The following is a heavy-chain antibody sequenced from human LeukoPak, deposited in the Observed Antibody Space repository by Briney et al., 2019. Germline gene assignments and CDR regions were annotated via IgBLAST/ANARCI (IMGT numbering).Heavy chain of an antibody. Sequence: GGSLRLSCAAPGFTFSSYWMHWVRQAPGKGLVWVSHINSDGSSTSYADSVKGRFTISRDNAKNTLFLQMNSLRAEDTAVYYCATPLTMVRGVSDYWGQGTLVTVSS. CDR3: ATPLTMVRGVSDY. J-gene: IGHJ4*02. V-gene: IGHV3-74*01. CDR2: INSDGSST. D-gene: IGHD3-10*01. CDR1: GFTFSSYW.